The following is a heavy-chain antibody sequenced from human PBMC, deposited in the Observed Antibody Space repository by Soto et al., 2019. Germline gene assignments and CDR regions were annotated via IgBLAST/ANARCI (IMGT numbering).Heavy chain of an antibody. Sequence: QAQVVQSGAEVRKPGSSVKLSCKASEGTFNSYAIAWVRQAPGQGLEWMGGIIPYYNTLNYAQKFQDRVTITADDSTNTGYMEQSSVRSYDTAVYFCASGASRWYPYFMDSWAQGTLVTVSS. J-gene: IGHJ4*02. D-gene: IGHD6-13*01. V-gene: IGHV1-69*01. CDR2: IIPYYNTL. CDR3: ASGASRWYPYFMDS. CDR1: EGTFNSYA.